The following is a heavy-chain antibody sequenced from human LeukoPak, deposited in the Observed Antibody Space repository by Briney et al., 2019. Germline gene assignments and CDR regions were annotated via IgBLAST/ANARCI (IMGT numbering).Heavy chain of an antibody. J-gene: IGHJ4*02. D-gene: IGHD1-14*01. CDR1: AYSSINNW. CDR2: IYPGYSDT. CDR3: ARHAKFVTRNYYFDY. Sequence: ESLQISSKAAAYSSINNWICCVRRMPRKGLQWMGRIYPGYSDTRYSPSFQGQRTITADKYISTAYLEWTSLKASDTAIYYCARHAKFVTRNYYFDYWGQGTLVTVSS. V-gene: IGHV5-51*01.